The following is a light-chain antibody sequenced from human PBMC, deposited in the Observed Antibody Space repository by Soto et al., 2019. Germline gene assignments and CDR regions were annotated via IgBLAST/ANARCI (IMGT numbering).Light chain of an antibody. V-gene: IGLV1-47*01. CDR2: RNN. Sequence: QSVLTQPHSASGTPGQRVTISCSGSSSNIGSNYVYWYQQLPGTAPKLLIYRNNQRPSGGPDRFSGSKSGTSASLAISGLASEDEADYYCAAWDDSLSGFLFGGGTKLTVL. CDR1: SSNIGSNY. J-gene: IGLJ2*01. CDR3: AAWDDSLSGFL.